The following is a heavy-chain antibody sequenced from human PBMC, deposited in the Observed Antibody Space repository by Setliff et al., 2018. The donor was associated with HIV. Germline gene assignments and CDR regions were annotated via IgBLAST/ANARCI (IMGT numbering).Heavy chain of an antibody. CDR1: GGTFSLYA. CDR2: IIPIFNTA. CDR3: ARDQATGYEKVWFSWIDP. D-gene: IGHD5-12*01. V-gene: IGHV1-69*13. Sequence: ASVKVSCKASGGTFSLYAINWVRQAPGQGLEWMGGIIPIFNTANYAQKFQGRVMITADGSTSTAYMELSSLRFEDAATYYCARDQATGYEKVWFSWIDPWGQGTLVTSPQ. J-gene: IGHJ5*02.